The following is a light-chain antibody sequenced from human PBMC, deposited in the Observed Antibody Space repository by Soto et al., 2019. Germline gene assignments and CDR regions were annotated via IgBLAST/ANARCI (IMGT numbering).Light chain of an antibody. Sequence: QSVLTQPPSASGTPGQRVTISCSGSSCNIGSNTVNWYQQLPGTAPKLLIYSNNQRPSGVPDRFSGSKSGTSASLAISGLQSEDEADYYCAAWDDSLNASYVFGTGTKLTVL. CDR3: AAWDDSLNASYV. CDR1: SCNIGSNT. J-gene: IGLJ1*01. V-gene: IGLV1-44*01. CDR2: SNN.